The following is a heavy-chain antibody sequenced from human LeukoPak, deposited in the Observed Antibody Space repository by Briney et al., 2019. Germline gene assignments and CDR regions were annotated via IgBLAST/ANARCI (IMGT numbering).Heavy chain of an antibody. CDR3: ARWDIVVVPAAPAYYYMDV. Sequence: KAGGSLRLSCAASGFTFSSYSMNWVRQAPGKGLEWVSSISSSSSYIYYADSVKGRFTISRDNAKNSLYLQMNSLRAEDTAVYYCARWDIVVVPAAPAYYYMDVWGKGTTVTVSS. J-gene: IGHJ6*03. CDR2: ISSSSSYI. V-gene: IGHV3-21*01. D-gene: IGHD2-2*01. CDR1: GFTFSSYS.